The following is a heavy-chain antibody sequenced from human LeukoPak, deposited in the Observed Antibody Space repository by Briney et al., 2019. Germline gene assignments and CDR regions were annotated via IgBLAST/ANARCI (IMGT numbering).Heavy chain of an antibody. CDR2: IRYDGSNK. J-gene: IGHJ6*03. Sequence: AGGSLRLSCAASGFTFSSYGMHWVRQAPGKGLEWVAFIRYDGSNKYYADSVKGRFTISRDNSKNTLYLQMNSLRAEDTAVDYCANTVVPAAIPVYYYYYYMDVWGKGTTVTVSS. CDR1: GFTFSSYG. CDR3: ANTVVPAAIPVYYYYYYMDV. V-gene: IGHV3-30*02. D-gene: IGHD2-2*01.